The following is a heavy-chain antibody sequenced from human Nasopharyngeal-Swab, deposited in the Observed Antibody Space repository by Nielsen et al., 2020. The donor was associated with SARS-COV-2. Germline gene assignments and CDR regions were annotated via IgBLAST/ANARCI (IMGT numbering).Heavy chain of an antibody. CDR2: ISWNSGSI. CDR3: AKDMSPNTYYYYMDV. J-gene: IGHJ6*03. CDR1: GFTFDDYA. Sequence: GGSLRLSCAASGFTFDDYAMPWVRQAPGKGLEWVSGISWNSGSIGYADSVKGRFTISRDNAKNSLYLQMNSLRAEDTALYYCAKDMSPNTYYYYMDVWGKGTTVTVSS. V-gene: IGHV3-9*01.